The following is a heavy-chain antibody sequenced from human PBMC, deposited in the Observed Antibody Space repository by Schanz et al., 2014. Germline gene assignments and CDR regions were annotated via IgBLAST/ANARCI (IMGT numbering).Heavy chain of an antibody. J-gene: IGHJ3*01. D-gene: IGHD3-9*01. CDR3: AKVDTTRHYAMAV. V-gene: IGHV1-69*08. Sequence: QVQLVQSGAEVKKPGSSVKVSCKASGGTFSSSTLTWVRQAPGQGLEWMGRIIPILDKTNYAQKFQGRVTMTADKSTSTVYMEVSGLRSEDTAEYYCAKVDTTRHYAMAVWGQGTMVTVSS. CDR2: IIPILDKT. CDR1: GGTFSSST.